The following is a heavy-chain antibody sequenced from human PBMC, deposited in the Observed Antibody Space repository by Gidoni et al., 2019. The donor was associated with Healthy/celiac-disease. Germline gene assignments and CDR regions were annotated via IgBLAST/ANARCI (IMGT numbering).Heavy chain of an antibody. CDR3: ARGRAVAGMRFPDY. D-gene: IGHD6-19*01. CDR2: LSSSSIYI. J-gene: IGHJ4*02. V-gene: IGHV3-21*01. CDR1: GFTFSSYS. Sequence: EVQLVESGGGLGKPGGSLRLAWAASGFTFSSYSMNWVRQAPGNGREWVSSLSSSSIYIYYADSVNGRFTISRDTAKNSLYLQMNSLRAEDTAVYYCARGRAVAGMRFPDYWGQGTLVTVSS.